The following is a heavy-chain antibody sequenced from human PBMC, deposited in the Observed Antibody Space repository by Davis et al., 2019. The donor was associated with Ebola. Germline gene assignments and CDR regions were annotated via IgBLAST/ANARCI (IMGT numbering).Heavy chain of an antibody. CDR2: IYFSWST. V-gene: IGHV4-39*01. J-gene: IGHJ5*02. D-gene: IGHD1-7*01. Sequence: SETLPLTCTVSGGSISSSSYYWGWIRQPPGKGLEWIGSIYFSWSTYYNPSLKSRVTISVDTSKNQFSLKLSSVTAADTAVYYCASRTGTTFIWFDHWGQGTLVTVSS. CDR1: GGSISSSSYY. CDR3: ASRTGTTFIWFDH.